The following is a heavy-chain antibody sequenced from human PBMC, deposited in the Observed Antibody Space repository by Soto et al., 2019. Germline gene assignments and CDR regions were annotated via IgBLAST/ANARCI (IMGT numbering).Heavy chain of an antibody. CDR1: GGSISSGRYS. CDR3: GRISSHGDYAY. V-gene: IGHV4-30-2*01. Sequence: PSETLSLTCAVSGGSISSGRYSWSWVRQPPGKGLEWIGYIYHSGSTYYNPSLKSRVTISVDRSKNQFSLKLSSVTAADTAVYYCGRISSHGDYAYWGQGTLVTVSS. D-gene: IGHD4-17*01. J-gene: IGHJ4*02. CDR2: IYHSGST.